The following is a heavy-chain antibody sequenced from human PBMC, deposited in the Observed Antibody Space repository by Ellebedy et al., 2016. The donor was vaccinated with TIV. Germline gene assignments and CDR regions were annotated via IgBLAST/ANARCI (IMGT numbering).Heavy chain of an antibody. CDR2: TWHDGSHK. V-gene: IGHV3-33*01. D-gene: IGHD2-15*01. J-gene: IGHJ4*02. CDR3: SRGWSTPDS. Sequence: GESLKISCAASGFTFSGFGMLWVRQAPGKGPEWVAFTWHDGSHKFYSDSVKGRFTISRDNSKNTLYLQMNSLRAEDTAVYFCSRGWSTPDSWGQGTLVIVSS. CDR1: GFTFSGFG.